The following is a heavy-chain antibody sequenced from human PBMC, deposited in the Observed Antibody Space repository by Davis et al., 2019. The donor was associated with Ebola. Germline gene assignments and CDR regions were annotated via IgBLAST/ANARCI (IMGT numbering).Heavy chain of an antibody. D-gene: IGHD1-1*01. CDR3: AKGVKTILAGDYFDY. CDR1: GFNFSNYA. CDR2: ISSSVDKT. J-gene: IGHJ4*02. Sequence: GESLKISCAASGFNFSNYAMTWVRQAPGKGLEWVAGISSSVDKTYYADSVKGRFNISRDNSKNTLFLQMRRLRAEDSALYYCAKGVKTILAGDYFDYWGQGSLVTVSS. V-gene: IGHV3-23*01.